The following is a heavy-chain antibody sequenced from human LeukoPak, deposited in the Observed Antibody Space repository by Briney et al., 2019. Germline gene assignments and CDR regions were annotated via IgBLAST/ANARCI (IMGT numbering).Heavy chain of an antibody. D-gene: IGHD5-24*01. Sequence: WGSLRLSCAASGFTFSSYAMSWVRQAPGKGLEWVSAISGSGSSTYYADSVKGRFTISRDNSKNTLYLQMNSLRAEDTALYYCAKRDGYNSNPLKDWGQGTLVTVPS. CDR2: ISGSGSST. J-gene: IGHJ4*02. CDR1: GFTFSSYA. V-gene: IGHV3-23*01. CDR3: AKRDGYNSNPLKD.